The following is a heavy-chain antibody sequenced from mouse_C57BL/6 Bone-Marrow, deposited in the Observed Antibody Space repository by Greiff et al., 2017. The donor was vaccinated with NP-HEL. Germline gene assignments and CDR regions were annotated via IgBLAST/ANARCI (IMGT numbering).Heavy chain of an antibody. CDR1: GYAFSSSW. CDR2: IYPGDGDT. D-gene: IGHD2-3*01. Sequence: QVQLQQSGPELVKPGASVKISCKASGYAFSSSWMNWVKQRPGKGLEWIGRIYPGDGDTNYNGKFKGKATLTADKSSSTAYMQLSSLTSEDSAVYFCAREGDDGSRDYCYDAMDYWGQGTSVTVSS. J-gene: IGHJ4*01. CDR3: AREGDDGSRDYCYDAMDY. V-gene: IGHV1-82*01.